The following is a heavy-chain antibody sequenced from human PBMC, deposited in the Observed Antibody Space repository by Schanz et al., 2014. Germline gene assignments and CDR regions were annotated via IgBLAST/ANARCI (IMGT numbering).Heavy chain of an antibody. J-gene: IGHJ4*02. CDR3: AKQIHYDILTVTRN. CDR1: GFTFSSYA. D-gene: IGHD3-9*01. V-gene: IGHV3-23*04. CDR2: TNGDGTNA. Sequence: EVQLVESGGGLVQPGRSLRLSCTASGFTFSSYAMHWVRQVPGKGLEWVSCTNGDGTNAKYADSVKGRFTISRDNSKNTLYLQMNSLRAEDTAVYYCAKQIHYDILTVTRNWGQGTLVTDSS.